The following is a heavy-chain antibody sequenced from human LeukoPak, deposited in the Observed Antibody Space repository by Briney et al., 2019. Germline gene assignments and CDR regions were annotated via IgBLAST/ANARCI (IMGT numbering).Heavy chain of an antibody. CDR2: ISRSGGST. CDR1: GFTFSNHG. Sequence: GGSLRLSCAAYGFTFSNHGMDWVRQAPGKGLEWVSAISRSGGSTYYADSVRGRFTISRDNSKNTLYLQMDSLRAEDTAVYYCAKALLWPGERPGYYYYYMDVWGKGTTVTISS. J-gene: IGHJ6*03. CDR3: AKALLWPGERPGYYYYYMDV. V-gene: IGHV3-23*01. D-gene: IGHD3-10*01.